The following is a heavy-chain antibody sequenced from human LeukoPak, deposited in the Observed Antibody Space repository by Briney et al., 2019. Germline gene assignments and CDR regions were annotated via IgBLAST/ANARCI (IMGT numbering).Heavy chain of an antibody. D-gene: IGHD5-18*01. CDR3: ATVDTGDY. Sequence: PGGSLRLSCTASGFTFSRYGMHWVRQPPGKGLEWVAFIQYDGSIKLYGDSVKGRFTISRDNSKNTLYLQMNSLRPEDTAVYYCATVDTGDYWGQGTLVTVSS. V-gene: IGHV3-30*02. J-gene: IGHJ4*02. CDR1: GFTFSRYG. CDR2: IQYDGSIK.